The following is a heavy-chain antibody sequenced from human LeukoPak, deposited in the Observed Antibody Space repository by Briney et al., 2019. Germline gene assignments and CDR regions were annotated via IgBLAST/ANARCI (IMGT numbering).Heavy chain of an antibody. CDR3: ARAHSSSWDDY. CDR2: INHSGST. D-gene: IGHD6-13*01. CDR1: GGSFSGYY. V-gene: IGHV4-34*01. Sequence: PSETLSLTCAVYGGSFSGYYWSWIRQPPGKGLEWIGEINHSGSTNYNPSLKSRVTISVDTSKNPFSLKLSSVTAADTAVYYCARAHSSSWDDYWGQGTLVTVSS. J-gene: IGHJ4*02.